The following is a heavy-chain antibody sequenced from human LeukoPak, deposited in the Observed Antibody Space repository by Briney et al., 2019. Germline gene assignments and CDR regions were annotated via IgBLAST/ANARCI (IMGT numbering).Heavy chain of an antibody. J-gene: IGHJ4*02. D-gene: IGHD5-18*01. CDR1: GGSISNGGFY. Sequence: SETLSLTCTVSGGSISNGGFYWSWIRQHPGKGLEWLGYIYYSGTTYYNPSLKSRVTFSVDTSKNQFSLKLNPVTAADTALYYCARGTTDGYSYGRFDYWGQGTLVTVSS. CDR3: ARGTTDGYSYGRFDY. V-gene: IGHV4-31*03. CDR2: IYYSGTT.